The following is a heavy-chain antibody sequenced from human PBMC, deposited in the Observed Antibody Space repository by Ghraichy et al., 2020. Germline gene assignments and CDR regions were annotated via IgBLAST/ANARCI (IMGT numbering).Heavy chain of an antibody. CDR2: IYHSGST. Sequence: SETLSLTCAVSGGSISSGGYSWSWIRQPPGKGLECIVYIYHSGSTYYNPSLKSRVTISVYMSKNQYSLKLSSVTAADTAVYYCARNTMVRGVINGFDYWGQGTLVTVSS. J-gene: IGHJ4*02. CDR3: ARNTMVRGVINGFDY. CDR1: GGSISSGGYS. D-gene: IGHD3-10*01. V-gene: IGHV4-30-2*01.